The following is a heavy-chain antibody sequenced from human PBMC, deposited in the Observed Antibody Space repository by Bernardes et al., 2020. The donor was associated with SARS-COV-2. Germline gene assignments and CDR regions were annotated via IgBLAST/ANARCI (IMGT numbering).Heavy chain of an antibody. CDR2: IWYDGSNK. J-gene: IGHJ5*02. Sequence: GGSLRLSCAASGFTFSSYGMHWVRQAPGKGLEWVAVIWYDGSNKYYADSVKGRFTISRDNSKNTLYLQMNSLRAEDTAVYYCARDQSGYSGNDAWGQGTLVTVSS. CDR3: ARDQSGYSGNDA. D-gene: IGHD5-12*01. CDR1: GFTFSSYG. V-gene: IGHV3-33*01.